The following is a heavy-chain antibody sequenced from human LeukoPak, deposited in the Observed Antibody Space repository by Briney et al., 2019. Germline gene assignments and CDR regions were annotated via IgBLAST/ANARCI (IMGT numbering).Heavy chain of an antibody. J-gene: IGHJ3*02. Sequence: GGSLRLSCVTYGLAFDTFWMHWVRQAPGKGLEWVSSISSSSYIYYADSVKGRFTISRDNAKNSLYLQMNSLRAEDTAVYYCARDRVVVNLNAFDIWGQGTMVTVSS. V-gene: IGHV3-69-1*01. D-gene: IGHD3-22*01. CDR2: ISSSSYI. CDR1: GLAFDTFW. CDR3: ARDRVVVNLNAFDI.